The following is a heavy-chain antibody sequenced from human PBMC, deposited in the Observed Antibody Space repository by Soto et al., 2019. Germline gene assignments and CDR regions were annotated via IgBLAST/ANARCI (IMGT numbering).Heavy chain of an antibody. Sequence: SETLSLTCTVSGGSISSRSYYWGWIRQPPGKGLEWIGNIYYSGTTYHSPSLKSRVTMSVDTSKNQCSLKLTSVTAADSAVYYCARQWGGHAYTYSYGMDVWGQGTTVTVSS. J-gene: IGHJ6*02. CDR3: ARQWGGHAYTYSYGMDV. D-gene: IGHD5-12*01. CDR1: GGSISSRSYY. V-gene: IGHV4-39*01. CDR2: IYYSGTT.